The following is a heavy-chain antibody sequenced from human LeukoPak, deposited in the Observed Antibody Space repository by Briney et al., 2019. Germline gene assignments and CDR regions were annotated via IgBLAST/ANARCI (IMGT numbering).Heavy chain of an antibody. CDR1: GYSFTSYW. V-gene: IGHV5-51*01. J-gene: IGHJ5*02. Sequence: GESLKISCKGSGYSFTSYWIGWVRQMPGKGLEWMGIIYPGDSDTRYSPSFQGQVTISADKSISTAYLQWSSLKASDTAMYYCARGLPNPRLQADPNWFDPWGQATLDTVSS. CDR3: ARGLPNPRLQADPNWFDP. CDR2: IYPGDSDT. D-gene: IGHD4-11*01.